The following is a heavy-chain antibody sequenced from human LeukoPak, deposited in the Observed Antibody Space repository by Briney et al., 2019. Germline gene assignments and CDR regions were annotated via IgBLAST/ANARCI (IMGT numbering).Heavy chain of an antibody. CDR1: GHKFNVYD. CDR3: ARADGTNSGTNAFDV. D-gene: IGHD4-23*01. Sequence: ASVKVSCKTSGHKFNVYDILWVRQAPGHGLDYVGSISTYTGRANYAQKFQGRVSMITDTSTSTAYLELTNLTSSDTGLYYCARADGTNSGTNAFDVWGLGTMVTVAS. CDR2: ISTYTGRA. V-gene: IGHV1-18*01. J-gene: IGHJ3*01.